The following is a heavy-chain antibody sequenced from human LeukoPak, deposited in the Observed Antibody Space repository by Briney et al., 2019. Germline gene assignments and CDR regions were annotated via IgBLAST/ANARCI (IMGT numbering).Heavy chain of an antibody. D-gene: IGHD2-15*01. CDR1: AFMFNNYA. V-gene: IGHV3-30*04. J-gene: IGHJ4*01. Sequence: GGSLRLSCAASAFMFNNYAMHWVRQAPGKGLEWVSLISYDGNNKFYADSVRGRFTTSRDNSKNTLYLQMDSLRPEDPAVYYCASEYCSYNSCRGGGLVDYFDYWGGGTLVTVSS. CDR2: ISYDGNNK. CDR3: ASEYCSYNSCRGGGLVDYFDY.